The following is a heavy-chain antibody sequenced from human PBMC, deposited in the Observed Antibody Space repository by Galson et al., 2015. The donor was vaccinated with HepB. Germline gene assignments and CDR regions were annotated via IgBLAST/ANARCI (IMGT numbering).Heavy chain of an antibody. CDR3: ARDGSYGDYKF. J-gene: IGHJ4*02. Sequence: SVKVSCKASGGTFSSYAINWVRQAPGQGLEWMGGIIPILGITNYAQKFQGRVTITADKSTSTAYVGLSTLRTEDTAVYFCARDGSYGDYKFWGQGILVTVSS. CDR1: GGTFSSYA. CDR2: IIPILGIT. D-gene: IGHD4-17*01. V-gene: IGHV1-69*10.